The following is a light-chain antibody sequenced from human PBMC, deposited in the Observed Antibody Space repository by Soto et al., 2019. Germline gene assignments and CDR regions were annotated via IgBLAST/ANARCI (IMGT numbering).Light chain of an antibody. CDR1: QTVTNNQ. CDR2: NVS. V-gene: IGKV3-20*01. CDR3: QQYGSSPTWT. Sequence: EIVLTQSPDTLSLSPGGRATLSCRASQTVTNNQLAWYQQKPGQAPRLLIYNVSRRATGIPDRFSGSGSGTDFTLTISRLEPEDFAVYYCQQYGSSPTWTFGLGTRVEIK. J-gene: IGKJ1*01.